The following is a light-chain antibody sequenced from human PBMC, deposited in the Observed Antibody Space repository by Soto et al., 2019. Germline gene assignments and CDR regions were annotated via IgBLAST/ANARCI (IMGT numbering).Light chain of an antibody. Sequence: QSALTQPASVSGSPGQSITISCTGTSSDVGGYNLVSWYQHHPGKAPKVMIYEDSKRSSGVSNRFSGSKSGNTASLTISGLQAEDEADYYCCSYAGFNTVLFGGGTKLTVL. CDR3: CSYAGFNTVL. V-gene: IGLV2-23*01. CDR1: SSDVGGYNL. CDR2: EDS. J-gene: IGLJ2*01.